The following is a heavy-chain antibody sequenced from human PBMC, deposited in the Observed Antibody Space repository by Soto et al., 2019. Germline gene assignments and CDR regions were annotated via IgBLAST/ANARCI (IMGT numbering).Heavy chain of an antibody. Sequence: EVQLVESGGGLVQPGGSLRLSCAASGFTFSSYAMHWVRQAPGKGLEYVSGISRNGGSTYYANSVKGRFTISRDNSKSTLYLQVGCLRAEDMAVYYCARSGLPFDYWGQGTLVTVSS. J-gene: IGHJ4*02. CDR2: ISRNGGST. CDR3: ARSGLPFDY. CDR1: GFTFSSYA. V-gene: IGHV3-64*01. D-gene: IGHD2-21*02.